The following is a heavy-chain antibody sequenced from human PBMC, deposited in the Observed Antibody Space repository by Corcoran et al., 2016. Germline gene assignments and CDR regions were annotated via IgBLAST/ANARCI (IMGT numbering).Heavy chain of an antibody. V-gene: IGHV3-30*03. CDR3: AGEVGAFDI. D-gene: IGHD2-2*01. Sequence: QVQLVESGGGVVQPGRSLRLSCAASGFTFSSYGMHWVRQAPGKGLEWVAVISYDGSNKYYADSVKGRFTISRDNSKNTLYLQMNSLRAEDTAVYYCAGEVGAFDIWGQGTMVTVSS. CDR2: ISYDGSNK. J-gene: IGHJ3*02. CDR1: GFTFSSYG.